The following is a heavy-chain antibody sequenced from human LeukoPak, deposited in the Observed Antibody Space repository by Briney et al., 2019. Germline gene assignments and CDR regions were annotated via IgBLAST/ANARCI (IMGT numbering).Heavy chain of an antibody. CDR1: GGTFSSYA. CDR2: IIPIFGTA. V-gene: IGHV1-69*05. Sequence: SVKVSCKASGGTFSSYAISWVRQAPGQGLEWMGRIIPIFGTANYAQKFQGRVTITTDESTSTAYMEQSSLRSEDTAVYYCARGDSSSWYGGHWFDPWGQGTLVTVSS. CDR3: ARGDSSSWYGGHWFDP. J-gene: IGHJ5*02. D-gene: IGHD6-13*01.